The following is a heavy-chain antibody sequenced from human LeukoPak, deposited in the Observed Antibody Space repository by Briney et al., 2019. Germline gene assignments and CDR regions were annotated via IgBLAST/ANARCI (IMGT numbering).Heavy chain of an antibody. CDR1: GYTFTSYG. J-gene: IGHJ3*02. V-gene: IGHV1-18*01. D-gene: IGHD4-23*01. CDR2: ISAYNGNT. CDR3: ARAAVVTFFAFDI. Sequence: ASVKVSCKASGYTFTSYGISWVRQAPGQGLEWMGWISAYNGNTNYAQKLQGRVTMTTDTSTSTAYTELRSLRSDDTAVYYCARAAVVTFFAFDIWGQGTMVTVSS.